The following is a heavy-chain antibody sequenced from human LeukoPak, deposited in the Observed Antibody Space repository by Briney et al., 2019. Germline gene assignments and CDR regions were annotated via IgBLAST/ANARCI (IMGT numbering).Heavy chain of an antibody. CDR3: ARGANGSTTPDY. Sequence: GGSLRLSCAASGFTLSSNYMSWVRQAPGKGLEWVSVIHSGGSTYYADSVKGRFTISRDNPKNTLYLQINRLRAEDTAVYYGARGANGSTTPDYWGEGTLVTVSS. D-gene: IGHD6-13*01. V-gene: IGHV3-53*01. J-gene: IGHJ4*02. CDR2: IHSGGST. CDR1: GFTLSSNY.